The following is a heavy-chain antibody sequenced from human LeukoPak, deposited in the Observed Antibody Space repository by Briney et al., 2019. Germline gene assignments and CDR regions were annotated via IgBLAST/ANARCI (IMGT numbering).Heavy chain of an antibody. Sequence: PSETLSLTCSVPDGSISGYYWSWIRQPAGKGLEWIGRMHTSGSSNYNVSLKSRITMSVDTSRNQFALRLSSVTAADTAIYYCARDLGSGWYDYWGQGTLVTVSS. CDR2: MHTSGSS. D-gene: IGHD6-13*01. CDR1: DGSISGYY. J-gene: IGHJ4*02. CDR3: ARDLGSGWYDY. V-gene: IGHV4-4*07.